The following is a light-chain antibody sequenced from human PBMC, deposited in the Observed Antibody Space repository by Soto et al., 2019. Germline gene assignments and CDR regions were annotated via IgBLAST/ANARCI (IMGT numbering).Light chain of an antibody. Sequence: QSALTQPPSVSGSPGQSVTISCAGTSTDSRHCKDVSWYQQRPGKAPKLIIFEVNKRPSGVPDRFSGSKSGNTTSLSVSGLLAEDEADYFCSSYAGSDNVLFGGGTKLTVL. CDR3: SSYAGSDNVL. CDR1: STDSRHCKD. CDR2: EVN. V-gene: IGLV2-8*01. J-gene: IGLJ2*01.